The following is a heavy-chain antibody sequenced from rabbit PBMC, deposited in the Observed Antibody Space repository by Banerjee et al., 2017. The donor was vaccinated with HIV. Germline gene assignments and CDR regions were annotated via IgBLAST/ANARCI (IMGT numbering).Heavy chain of an antibody. D-gene: IGHD4-1*01. CDR1: GFDLSTYSY. J-gene: IGHJ4*01. V-gene: IGHV1S40*01. CDR3: ARRSVWGDNL. CDR2: IYAGSSGST. Sequence: QSLEESGGDLVKPGASLTLTCTASGFDLSTYSYMCWVRQAPGKGLEWIACIYAGSSGSTYYASWAKGRFTISKTSSTVDLKMTSLTAADTATYFCARRSVWGDNLWGQGTLVTVS.